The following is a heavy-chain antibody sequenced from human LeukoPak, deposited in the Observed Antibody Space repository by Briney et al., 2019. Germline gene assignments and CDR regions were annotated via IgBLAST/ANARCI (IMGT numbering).Heavy chain of an antibody. Sequence: PGGSLRLSCAASGFTFSSYEMTWVRQAPGKGLEWISYISSSGSAIYYADSVKGRFTISRDNAKNSLYLQMNSLRSEDTAVYYCARDYNFDYWGQGTLVTVSS. V-gene: IGHV3-48*03. CDR1: GFTFSSYE. J-gene: IGHJ4*02. CDR3: ARDYNFDY. CDR2: ISSSGSAI.